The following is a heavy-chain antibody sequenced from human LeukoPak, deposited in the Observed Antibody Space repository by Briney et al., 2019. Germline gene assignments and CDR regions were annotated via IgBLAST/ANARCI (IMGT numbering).Heavy chain of an antibody. Sequence: PGGSLRLSCAASGFTFSDYYMSWIRQAPGKGLEWVSYISGSRSYTNYADSVKGRFTISRDNAKNSLYLQMNSLRAEDTAVYYCARASADSSGYYYYYYYGMDVWGQGTTVTVSS. CDR2: ISGSRSYT. V-gene: IGHV3-11*06. D-gene: IGHD3-22*01. CDR3: ARASADSSGYYYYYYYGMDV. J-gene: IGHJ6*02. CDR1: GFTFSDYY.